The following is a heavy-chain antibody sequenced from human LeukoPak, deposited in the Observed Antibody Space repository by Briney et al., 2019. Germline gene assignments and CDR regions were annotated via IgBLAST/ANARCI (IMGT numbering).Heavy chain of an antibody. CDR2: INHSGST. V-gene: IGHV4-34*01. CDR1: GVSFSGYY. CDR3: ARARLGSYYGSGSYSN. D-gene: IGHD3-10*01. Sequence: SETLSLTCAGYGVSFSGYYWSWLRQPPGKGLEGIGEINHSGSTNYNPSLKSRVTISVDTSKSQFSLKLSSVTAADTAVYYCARARLGSYYGSGSYSNWGQGTLVTVSS. J-gene: IGHJ4*02.